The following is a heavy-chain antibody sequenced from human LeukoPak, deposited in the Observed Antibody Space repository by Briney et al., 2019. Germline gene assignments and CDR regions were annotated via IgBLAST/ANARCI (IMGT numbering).Heavy chain of an antibody. CDR3: ARDQNTIFGVVGTHMDV. V-gene: IGHV1-24*01. D-gene: IGHD3-3*01. CDR2: FDPEDGET. CDR1: GYTLTELT. Sequence: ASVTVSCKVSGYTLTELTMHWVRQAPGKGVEWMGGFDPEDGETIYAQKFQGRVTMTEDTSTDTAYMELSSLRSEDTAVYYCARDQNTIFGVVGTHMDVWGKGTTVTVSS. J-gene: IGHJ6*03.